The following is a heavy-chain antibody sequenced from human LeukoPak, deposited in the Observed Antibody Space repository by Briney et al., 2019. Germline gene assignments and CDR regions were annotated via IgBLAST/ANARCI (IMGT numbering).Heavy chain of an antibody. V-gene: IGHV3-23*01. D-gene: IGHD6-19*01. J-gene: IGHJ6*02. CDR3: AKRMAGSGWTRGMDV. Sequence: PGASLRLSCAASGFTFSSYAMTWVRQAPGKGLEWVSSISDSGSSTYYADSVKGRFTISRDNSRDTLYLQMNSLRAEETAVYYCAKRMAGSGWTRGMDVWGQGTTVTVSS. CDR1: GFTFSSYA. CDR2: ISDSGSST.